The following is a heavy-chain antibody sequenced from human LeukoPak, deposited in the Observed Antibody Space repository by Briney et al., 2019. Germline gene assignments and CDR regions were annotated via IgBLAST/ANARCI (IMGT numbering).Heavy chain of an antibody. CDR1: GFTFSSYW. J-gene: IGHJ4*02. D-gene: IGHD4-17*01. CDR3: AREGHYGDYYFDY. CDR2: IKQDGSEK. Sequence: PGGSLRLSCAASGFTFSSYWMSWVRQAPGKGLEWVANIKQDGSEKYYVDSVKGRFTISRDNAKNSLYLQMNSLRAEDTAVYYCAREGHYGDYYFDYWGQGTLVTVSS. V-gene: IGHV3-7*01.